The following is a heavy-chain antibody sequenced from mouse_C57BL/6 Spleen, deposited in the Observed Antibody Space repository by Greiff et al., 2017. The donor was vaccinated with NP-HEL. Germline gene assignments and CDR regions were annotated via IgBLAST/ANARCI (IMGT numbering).Heavy chain of an antibody. D-gene: IGHD4-1*01. CDR3: ARGLLTGTIAY. J-gene: IGHJ3*01. Sequence: EVKLEESGPGMVKPSQSLSLTCTVTGYSITSGYDWHWIRHFPGNKLEWMGYISYSGSTNYNPSLKSRISITHDTSKNHFFLKLNSVTTEDTATYYCARGLLTGTIAYWGQGTLVTVSA. CDR1: GYSITSGYD. V-gene: IGHV3-1*01. CDR2: ISYSGST.